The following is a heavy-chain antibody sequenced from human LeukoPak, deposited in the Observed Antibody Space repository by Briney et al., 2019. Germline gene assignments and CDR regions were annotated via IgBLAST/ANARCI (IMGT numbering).Heavy chain of an antibody. D-gene: IGHD2-2*01. CDR3: AKDRCSSTSCYPSNWFDP. J-gene: IGHJ5*02. V-gene: IGHV3-23*01. CDR2: ISGSGGST. CDR1: GFTFSKKF. Sequence: GGSLRLSCVVSGFTFSKKFMRWVRQAPGKGLEWVSAISGSGGSTYYADSVKGRFTISRDNSKNTLYLQMNSLRAEDTAVYYCAKDRCSSTSCYPSNWFDPWGQGTLVTVSS.